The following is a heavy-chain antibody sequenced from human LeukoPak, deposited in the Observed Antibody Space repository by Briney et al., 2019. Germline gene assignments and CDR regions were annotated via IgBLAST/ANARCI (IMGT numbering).Heavy chain of an antibody. CDR1: GFTFSSYE. Sequence: GGSLRLSCAASGFTFSSYEMNLVRQAPGKGLEWVSYISSSGSTIYYADSVKGRFTISRDNAKNSLYLKMNSLRAEDTAVYYCAELGITMIGGVWGKGTTVTISS. CDR2: ISSSGSTI. CDR3: AELGITMIGGV. D-gene: IGHD3-10*02. J-gene: IGHJ6*04. V-gene: IGHV3-48*03.